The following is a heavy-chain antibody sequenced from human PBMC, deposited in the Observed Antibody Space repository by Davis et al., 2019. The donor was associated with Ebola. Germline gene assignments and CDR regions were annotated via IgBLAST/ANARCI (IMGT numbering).Heavy chain of an antibody. CDR1: GFSFSSYW. CDR3: AREGRVFGCDY. J-gene: IGHJ4*02. V-gene: IGHV3-74*01. CDR2: IKTDGSMT. Sequence: GESLKISCAASGFSFSSYWMHWVRQGPGKGLVWVSRIKTDGSMTGYGDSVQGRFTISRDNAKNTLYLQMNDLRAEDTAVYYCAREGRVFGCDYWGQGVLVTVSS. D-gene: IGHD3-3*01.